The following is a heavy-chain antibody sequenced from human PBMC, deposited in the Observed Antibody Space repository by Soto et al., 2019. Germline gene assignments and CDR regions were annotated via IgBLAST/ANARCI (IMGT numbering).Heavy chain of an antibody. V-gene: IGHV4-59*01. CDR3: ARGAPATYYDFWSGYPHIDY. Sequence: SETLSLTCTVSGGSISSYYWSWIRQPPGKGLEWIGYIYYSGSTNYNPSLKSRVTISVDTSKNQFSLKLSSVTAADTAVYYCARGAPATYYDFWSGYPHIDYWGQGTLVTVSS. CDR2: IYYSGST. CDR1: GGSISSYY. J-gene: IGHJ4*02. D-gene: IGHD3-3*01.